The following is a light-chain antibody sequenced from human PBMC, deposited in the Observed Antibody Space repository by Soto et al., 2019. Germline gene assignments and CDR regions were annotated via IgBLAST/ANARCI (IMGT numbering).Light chain of an antibody. V-gene: IGLV2-8*01. CDR2: EVS. Sequence: QSVLTQPPSASGSPGQSVTISCTGTSSDVGGYNYVSWYQQHPGKAPKLMIYEVSKRPSGVPDRFSGSKSGNTASLTVSGLKAEDEADYYCRSFAGSFYWVFGGGTKLTVL. CDR1: SSDVGGYNY. J-gene: IGLJ2*01. CDR3: RSFAGSFYWV.